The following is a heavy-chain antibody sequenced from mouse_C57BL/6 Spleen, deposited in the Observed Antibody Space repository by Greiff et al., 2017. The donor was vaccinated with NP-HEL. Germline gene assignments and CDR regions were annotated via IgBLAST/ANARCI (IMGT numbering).Heavy chain of an antibody. CDR1: GYAFSSSW. CDR3: ARSGYGNFDV. J-gene: IGHJ1*03. V-gene: IGHV1-82*01. D-gene: IGHD2-1*01. CDR2: IYPGDGDT. Sequence: QVQLQQSGPELVKPGASVKISCKASGYAFSSSWMNWVKQRPGKGLEWIGRIYPGDGDTNYNGKFKGKATLTADKSSSTAYMQLSSLTSEDSAVYFCARSGYGNFDVWGTGTTVTVSS.